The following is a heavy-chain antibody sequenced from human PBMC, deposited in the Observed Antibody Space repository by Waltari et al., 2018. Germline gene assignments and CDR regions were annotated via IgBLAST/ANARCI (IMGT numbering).Heavy chain of an antibody. Sequence: QVQLVQSGAEVKKPGSSGKVSCKASGDPFRRYAISWVRQAPGQGLEWMGGIIPLFGTTNYAQKFQGRVTMTADEPTSTAYVELSSLKSEDTAVYFCARSYYYDRRANYPSLGAFDSWGQGTLVTVSS. D-gene: IGHD3-22*01. J-gene: IGHJ4*02. CDR3: ARSYYYDRRANYPSLGAFDS. V-gene: IGHV1-69*12. CDR2: IIPLFGTT. CDR1: GDPFRRYA.